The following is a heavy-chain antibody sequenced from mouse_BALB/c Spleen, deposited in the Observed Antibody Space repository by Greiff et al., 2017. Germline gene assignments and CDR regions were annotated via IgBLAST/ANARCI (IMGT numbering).Heavy chain of an antibody. V-gene: IGHV14-3*02. CDR2: IDPANGNT. CDR1: GFNIKDTY. J-gene: IGHJ4*01. Sequence: EVQLQQSGAELVKPGASVKLPCTASGFNIKDTYMHWVKQRPEQGLEWIGRIDPANGNTKYDPKFQGKATITADTSSNTAYLQLSSLTSEDTAVYYCARSRKAYAMDYWGQGTSVTVSS. CDR3: ARSRKAYAMDY.